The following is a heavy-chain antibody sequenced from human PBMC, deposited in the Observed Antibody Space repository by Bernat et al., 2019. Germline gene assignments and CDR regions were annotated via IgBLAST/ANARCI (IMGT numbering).Heavy chain of an antibody. CDR1: GFTFSTYS. D-gene: IGHD2-15*01. CDR2: ISSSSSYI. J-gene: IGHJ3*02. V-gene: IGHV3-21*01. Sequence: EVQLVESGGGLVKPGGSLRLSCAASGFTFSTYSMNWVRQAPGKGLEWVSSISSSSSYIYYADSVKGRFTISRDNAKNSLYLQINSLRAEDTAVHYCARLGGDVDCSGGRCYCDVFDIWGQGTMVTVSS. CDR3: ARLGGDVDCSGGRCYCDVFDI.